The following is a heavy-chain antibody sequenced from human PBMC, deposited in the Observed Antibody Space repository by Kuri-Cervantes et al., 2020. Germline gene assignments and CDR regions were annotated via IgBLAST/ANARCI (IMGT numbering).Heavy chain of an antibody. CDR3: ARGRGNGGKIEYNWFDP. V-gene: IGHV3-23*01. D-gene: IGHD2-8*01. J-gene: IGHJ5*02. CDR1: GFSFSSYA. CDR2: IGSSGDT. Sequence: GGSLRLSCAASGFSFSSYAMAWVRLAPGKGLEWVSSIGSSGDTYYADSVKGRFTISRDNSKNTLYLQMNSLRAEDTAVYYCARGRGNGGKIEYNWFDPWGQGTLVTVSS.